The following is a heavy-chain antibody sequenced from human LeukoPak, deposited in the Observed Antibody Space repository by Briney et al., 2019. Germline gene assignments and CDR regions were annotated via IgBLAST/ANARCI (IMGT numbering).Heavy chain of an antibody. CDR2: INPNSGGT. V-gene: IGHV1-2*02. CDR3: ARGSWVYSSDYRPDDY. D-gene: IGHD6-19*01. J-gene: IGHJ4*02. CDR1: GYTFTGYY. Sequence: ASVKVSCKASGYTFTGYYMHWVRQAPGQGLEWMGWINPNSGGTNYAQKFQGRVTMTRDTSISTAYMELSRLRSDDTAVYYCARGSWVYSSDYRPDDYWGQGTLVTVSS.